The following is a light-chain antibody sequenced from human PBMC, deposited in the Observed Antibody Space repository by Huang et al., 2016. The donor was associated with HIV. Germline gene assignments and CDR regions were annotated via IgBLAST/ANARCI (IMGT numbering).Light chain of an antibody. V-gene: IGKV1-27*01. CDR2: ASS. CDR3: QRYDSAPRA. CDR1: QGIGNF. J-gene: IGKJ1*01. Sequence: DIQMTQSPSSLAASPGVRVTPSCRAHQGIGNFLAWYQPKPGGVPRLLIYASSTLQSGVPSRFSGRGSGTDFTLTITSFQPDDVATYYCQRYDSAPRAFGQGTKVEI.